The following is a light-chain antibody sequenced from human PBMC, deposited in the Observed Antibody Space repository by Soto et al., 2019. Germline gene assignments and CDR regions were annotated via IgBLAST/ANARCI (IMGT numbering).Light chain of an antibody. J-gene: IGLJ2*01. CDR1: SSDVGGYNY. V-gene: IGLV2-8*01. CDR2: EVS. Sequence: QSALTQPPSASGSPGQSVTISCTGTSSDVGGYNYVSWYQQHPGKAPKLMISEVSKRPSGVPDRFSGSKSGNTASLTVSGLQAEDKADYYCSSFAGNNKQVFGGETKVTAL. CDR3: SSFAGNNKQV.